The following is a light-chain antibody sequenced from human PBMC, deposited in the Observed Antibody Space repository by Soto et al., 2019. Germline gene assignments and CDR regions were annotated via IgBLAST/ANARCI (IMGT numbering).Light chain of an antibody. CDR3: QQYASFSPA. CDR1: QSISKH. CDR2: YAS. Sequence: DVPMTQSPSTLSASVGDRVTITCRASQSISKHLAWYQLMPGKAPRLLIYYASTLDRGVPSRFSGSGSGTEFTLTIISLQPDDFATYYCQQYASFSPAFGQGNKVGI. V-gene: IGKV1-5*01. J-gene: IGKJ1*01.